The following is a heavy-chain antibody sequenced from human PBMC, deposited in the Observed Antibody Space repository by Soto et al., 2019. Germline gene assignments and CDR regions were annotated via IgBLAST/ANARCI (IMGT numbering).Heavy chain of an antibody. CDR2: IIPIFGTA. Sequence: SVKVSCKASGGTFISYAISWVRQAPGQGLEWMGGIIPIFGTANYAQKFQGRVTITADESTSTAYMELSSLRSEDTAVYYCARDPDYYDSSGYPQVYGMDGWGQGTTVTVSS. CDR3: ARDPDYYDSSGYPQVYGMDG. J-gene: IGHJ6*02. V-gene: IGHV1-69*13. CDR1: GGTFISYA. D-gene: IGHD3-22*01.